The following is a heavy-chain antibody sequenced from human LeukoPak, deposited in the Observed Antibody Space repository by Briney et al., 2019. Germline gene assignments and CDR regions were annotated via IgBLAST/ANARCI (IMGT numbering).Heavy chain of an antibody. V-gene: IGHV1-2*02. CDR1: GYTFTDYY. Sequence: ASVKVSCKASGYTFTDYYMHCVRQAPGQGLEWMGWVNPKSGGTNYAQKFQGRVTMTRDTSISTAYMELSRLTSDDTAVYYCARVTTGTYYDYWGQGTLVTVSS. J-gene: IGHJ4*02. CDR2: VNPKSGGT. CDR3: ARVTTGTYYDY. D-gene: IGHD3-22*01.